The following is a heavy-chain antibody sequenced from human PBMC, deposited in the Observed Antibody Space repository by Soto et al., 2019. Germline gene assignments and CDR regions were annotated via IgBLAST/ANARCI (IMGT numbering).Heavy chain of an antibody. J-gene: IGHJ4*02. D-gene: IGHD4-17*01. CDR1: GYTFTTYA. CDR2: INPGYGNT. V-gene: IGHV1-3*01. CDR3: ASVGWDPQGYGDWHY. Sequence: VQLVQSGAGVKKPGASVKLSCRGSGYTFTTYAMHWVRQAPGQSLEWMGWINPGYGNTKYSQKFQDRVTITRDVTATTVYMELTSLTSKDTAVYFCASVGWDPQGYGDWHYWGQGALVTVSS.